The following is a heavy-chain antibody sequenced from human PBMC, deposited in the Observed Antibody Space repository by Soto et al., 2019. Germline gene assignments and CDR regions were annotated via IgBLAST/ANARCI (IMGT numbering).Heavy chain of an antibody. Sequence: QVQLVESGGGVVQPGRSLRLSCAASGFTFSSYGMHWVRQAPGKGLEWVAVIWYDGSNKYYADSVKGRFTISRDNSKNTLYLQMNSLRAEDTAVYYCARDPRWSWGSSDYYGMDVWGQGTTVTVSS. CDR2: IWYDGSNK. D-gene: IGHD7-27*01. V-gene: IGHV3-33*01. CDR1: GFTFSSYG. J-gene: IGHJ6*02. CDR3: ARDPRWSWGSSDYYGMDV.